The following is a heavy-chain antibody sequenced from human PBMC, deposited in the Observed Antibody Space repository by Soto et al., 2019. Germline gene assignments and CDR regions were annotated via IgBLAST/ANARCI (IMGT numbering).Heavy chain of an antibody. CDR1: GFTFSSYA. J-gene: IGHJ6*02. V-gene: IGHV3-23*01. Sequence: PGGSLRLSCAASGFTFSSYAMSWVRQAPGKGLEWVSAFSGIVGSTYYADSVKGRFTISRDNSKNTLYLQMNSLRAEDTAVYYCAKGLSTYQPLLYPVKFGCNGMDVWGRGTTVTVSS. CDR2: FSGIVGST. CDR3: AKGLSTYQPLLYPVKFGCNGMDV. D-gene: IGHD2-2*02.